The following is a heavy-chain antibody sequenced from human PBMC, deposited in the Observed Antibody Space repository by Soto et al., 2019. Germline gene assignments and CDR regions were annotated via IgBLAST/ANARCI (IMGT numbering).Heavy chain of an antibody. V-gene: IGHV3-33*03. CDR1: GFPFSSYG. Sequence: QVQLVESGGGVVQPGRSLRLSCAASGFPFSSYGMHWVRQAPGKGLDWVGVIWYDGSNKDYAESVKGRFTISRDNYKNILYLQMNRLRAHDTAVYYYESSIHWGQGTLVTVSS. J-gene: IGHJ4*02. CDR3: ESSIH. CDR2: IWYDGSNK.